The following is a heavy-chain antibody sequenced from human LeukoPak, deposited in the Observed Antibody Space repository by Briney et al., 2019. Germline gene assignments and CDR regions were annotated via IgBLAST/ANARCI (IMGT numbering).Heavy chain of an antibody. CDR1: GFTFSSYS. CDR2: ISSSSSTI. J-gene: IGHJ6*03. D-gene: IGHD4-11*01. CDR3: ARSTVTTFYLNYYYYMDV. Sequence: PGGSLRLSCAASGFTFSSYSINWVRQAPGKGLEWVSYISSSSSTIYYADSVKGRFTISRDNAKNSLYLQMNSLRAEDTAVYYCARSTVTTFYLNYYYYMDVWGKGTTVTVSS. V-gene: IGHV3-48*01.